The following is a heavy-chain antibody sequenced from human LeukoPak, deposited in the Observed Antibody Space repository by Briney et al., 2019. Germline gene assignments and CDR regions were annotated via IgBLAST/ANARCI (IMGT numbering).Heavy chain of an antibody. CDR3: ARDSDYSGNGNGDWFDP. Sequence: ASVKVSCKDSGFRFSSFGVSWVRQAPGQGREWMGCISNYFGVTHYAEKFEDRVTMTVDTSTTTVYMELRSLKYDDTAIYYCARDSDYSGNGNGDWFDPWGQGTVVIVSS. CDR1: GFRFSSFG. D-gene: IGHD4-11*01. CDR2: ISNYFGVT. J-gene: IGHJ5*02. V-gene: IGHV1-18*04.